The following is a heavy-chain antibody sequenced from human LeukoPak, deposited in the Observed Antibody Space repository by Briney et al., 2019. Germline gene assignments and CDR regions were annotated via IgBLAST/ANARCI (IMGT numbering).Heavy chain of an antibody. D-gene: IGHD5-24*01. V-gene: IGHV3-7*01. CDR3: ARERDGRFDY. Sequence: SGGSLRLSCAVSGLTFRSYWMSWVRQAPGKGLEWVANINQGGSEKYFVDSVKGRFTISRDNAKNSLHLQMDTLRADDTAVYYCARERDGRFDYWRQGTLVTVSS. J-gene: IGHJ4*02. CDR1: GLTFRSYW. CDR2: INQGGSEK.